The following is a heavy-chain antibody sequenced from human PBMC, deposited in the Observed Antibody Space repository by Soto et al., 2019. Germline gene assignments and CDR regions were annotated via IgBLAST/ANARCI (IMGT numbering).Heavy chain of an antibody. V-gene: IGHV3-48*01. CDR2: ISSSSSTI. D-gene: IGHD4-17*01. J-gene: IGHJ4*02. Sequence: EVQLVESGGGLVQPGGSLRLSCAASGFTFSSYSMNWVRQAPGKGLEWVSYISSSSSTIYYADSVEGRFTITRDNAKNSLYLQMNSLRAEDTAVYYCAREGVTRLDYWGQGTLVTVSS. CDR1: GFTFSSYS. CDR3: AREGVTRLDY.